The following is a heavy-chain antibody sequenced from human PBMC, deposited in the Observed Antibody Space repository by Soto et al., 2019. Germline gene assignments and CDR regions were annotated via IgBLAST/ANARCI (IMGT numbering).Heavy chain of an antibody. CDR3: ATRGLPVNGFDP. Sequence: QVQLVESGGGVVQPGRSLRLSCAASGFTFSSYGMHWVRQAPGTGLEWVAVIWYDGSNKYYADSVKGRFTISRDNSKNTLYLQMHSLRAEDTAVDYCATRGLPVNGFDPWGQGTLVTVSS. CDR1: GFTFSSYG. J-gene: IGHJ5*02. V-gene: IGHV3-33*01. CDR2: IWYDGSNK. D-gene: IGHD5-12*01.